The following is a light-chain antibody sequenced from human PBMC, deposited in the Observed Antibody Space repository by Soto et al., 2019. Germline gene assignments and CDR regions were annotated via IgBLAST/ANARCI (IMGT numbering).Light chain of an antibody. CDR3: QQRSDWPLT. J-gene: IGKJ4*01. Sequence: PRERATLSCRASQSVSSYLAWYQQKPGQAPRLLIYDASNRATGIPARFSGSGSGTDFTLTISSLEPEDFAVYYCQQRSDWPLTFGGGTKV. V-gene: IGKV3-11*01. CDR1: QSVSSY. CDR2: DAS.